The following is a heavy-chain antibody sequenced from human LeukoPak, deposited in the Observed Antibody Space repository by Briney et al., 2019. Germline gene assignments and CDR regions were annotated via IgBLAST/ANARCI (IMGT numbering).Heavy chain of an antibody. CDR1: GFTFRSHA. D-gene: IGHD3-22*01. CDR3: AKIPYDGKGYIRKLIDY. V-gene: IGHV3-23*01. Sequence: GGSLRLSCAAPGFTFRSHAMNWVRQAPGKGPEWVSGISGSGDRTFYADSAKGRLTISRDNSKDTLYLQMNSLTVEDTALYYCAKIPYDGKGYIRKLIDYWGQGTLVTVSS. J-gene: IGHJ4*02. CDR2: ISGSGDRT.